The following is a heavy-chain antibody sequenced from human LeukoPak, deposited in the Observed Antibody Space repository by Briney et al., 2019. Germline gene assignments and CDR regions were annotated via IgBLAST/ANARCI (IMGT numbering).Heavy chain of an antibody. D-gene: IGHD3-10*01. J-gene: IGHJ4*02. CDR1: GFTFSSYW. V-gene: IGHV3-74*01. CDR3: AVDTYGSGNFYEY. Sequence: PGGSLRLSCAASGFTFSSYWMHWVRQVPGKGLVWVSRISSDESSTTYADSVKGRFTISRDNAKNTLYLQMNSLRAEDTAVYYCAVDTYGSGNFYEYWGQGTLVMVSS. CDR2: ISSDESST.